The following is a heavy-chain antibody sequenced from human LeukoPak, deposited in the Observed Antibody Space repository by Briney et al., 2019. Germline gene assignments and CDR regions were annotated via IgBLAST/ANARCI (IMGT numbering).Heavy chain of an antibody. Sequence: SGGSLRLSCAASGFTFSSYGMRWVRQAPGKGLDWVAVISNDGSKKYYADSVKGRFTISRDNSKNTLSLQVSSLRTEDTAVYYCVKDRYSYAFEYSDSWGQGTLVTVSS. V-gene: IGHV3-30*18. CDR2: ISNDGSKK. CDR1: GFTFSSYG. D-gene: IGHD5-18*01. CDR3: VKDRYSYAFEYSDS. J-gene: IGHJ4*02.